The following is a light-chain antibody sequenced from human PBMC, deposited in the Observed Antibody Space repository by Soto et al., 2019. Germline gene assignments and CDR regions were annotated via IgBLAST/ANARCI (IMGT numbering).Light chain of an antibody. J-gene: IGKJ1*01. CDR2: GAS. Sequence: EVVLTQSPGTLSLSPGERATLSCRASQSVRTTVAWYHQRPGQAPRLLIYGASTRATCVPDRFSGGGSGTDFTLTVTSLQSEDFGIYYCQQYTDWPTTFGRGTKVDIK. CDR1: QSVRTT. V-gene: IGKV3-15*01. CDR3: QQYTDWPTT.